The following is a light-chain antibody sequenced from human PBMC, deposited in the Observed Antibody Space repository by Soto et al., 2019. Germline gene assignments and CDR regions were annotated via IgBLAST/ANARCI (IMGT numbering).Light chain of an antibody. V-gene: IGKV3D-15*01. Sequence: MTQSPANLSLSPWETASLSCRAMQIIIENLSLYQRELGQAPRLLVSGASASATCIAARFIGSGSGTEFTLTISSLQYEDFAVYYCQQYHNWPPITFGQGTRLEIK. CDR2: GAS. J-gene: IGKJ5*01. CDR1: QIIIEN. CDR3: QQYHNWPPIT.